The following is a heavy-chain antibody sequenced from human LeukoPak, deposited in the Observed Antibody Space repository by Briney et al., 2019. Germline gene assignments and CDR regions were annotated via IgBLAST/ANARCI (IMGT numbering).Heavy chain of an antibody. Sequence: GGSLSLSCAASGFTFSSYSMNWVRQAPEQGLEWVSSISSSSSYIYYADSVKGRFTISRDNAKNSLYLQMNSLRAEDTAVYYCARDPYGGNSLDYWGQGTLVTVSS. CDR3: ARDPYGGNSLDY. CDR1: GFTFSSYS. J-gene: IGHJ4*02. CDR2: ISSSSSYI. D-gene: IGHD4-23*01. V-gene: IGHV3-21*01.